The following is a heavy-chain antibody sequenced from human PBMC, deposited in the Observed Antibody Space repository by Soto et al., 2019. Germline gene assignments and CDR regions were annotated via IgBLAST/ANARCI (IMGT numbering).Heavy chain of an antibody. Sequence: QVQLVESGGGVVQPGRSLRLSCAASGFTFSSYGMHWVRQAPGKGLEWVAVIWYDGSNKYYADSVKGRFTISRDNSKNTLYLQMNSLRAEDTAVNYCAREVEGWFDPWGQGTLVTVSS. CDR3: AREVEGWFDP. CDR2: IWYDGSNK. V-gene: IGHV3-33*01. CDR1: GFTFSSYG. J-gene: IGHJ5*02.